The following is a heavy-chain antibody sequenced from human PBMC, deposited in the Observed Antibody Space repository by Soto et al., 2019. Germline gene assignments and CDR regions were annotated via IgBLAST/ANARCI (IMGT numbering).Heavy chain of an antibody. J-gene: IGHJ4*02. CDR1: GGSFSGYY. Sequence: SETLSLTCAVYGGSFSGYYWSWIRQPPWKGLEWIGEINHSGSTNYNPSLKSRVTISVDTSKNQFSLKLSSVTAADTAVYYCARFRSSNFSVGSCYPNSRVYDYCGQRTLVTVSS. V-gene: IGHV4-34*01. D-gene: IGHD2-15*01. CDR2: INHSGST. CDR3: ARFRSSNFSVGSCYPNSRVYDY.